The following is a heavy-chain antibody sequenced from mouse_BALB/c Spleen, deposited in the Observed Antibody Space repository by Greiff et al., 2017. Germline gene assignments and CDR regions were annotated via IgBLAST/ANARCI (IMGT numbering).Heavy chain of an antibody. D-gene: IGHD1-1*01. CDR3: ARCYYGSSFYAMDY. Sequence: VKLQESGAELARPGASVKMSCKASGYTFTSYTMHWVKQRPGQGLEWIGYINPSSGYTNYNQKFKDKATLTADKSSSTAYMQLSSLTSEDSAVYYCARCYYGSSFYAMDYWGQGTSVTVSS. V-gene: IGHV1-4*01. CDR2: INPSSGYT. CDR1: GYTFTSYT. J-gene: IGHJ4*01.